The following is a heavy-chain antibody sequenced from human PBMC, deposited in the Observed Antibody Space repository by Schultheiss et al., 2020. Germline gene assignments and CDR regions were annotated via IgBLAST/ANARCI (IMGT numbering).Heavy chain of an antibody. CDR1: GFTFSSYG. CDR2: ISYDGSNK. D-gene: IGHD5-18*01. V-gene: IGHV3-30*03. CDR3: ARGVHGYDHGSRFDY. J-gene: IGHJ4*02. Sequence: GESLKISCAASGFTFSSYGMHWVRQAPGKGLEWVAVISYDGSNKYYADSVKGRFTISRDNSKNTLYLQMHSLRVEDTAIYYCARGVHGYDHGSRFDYWGQGTLVTVSS.